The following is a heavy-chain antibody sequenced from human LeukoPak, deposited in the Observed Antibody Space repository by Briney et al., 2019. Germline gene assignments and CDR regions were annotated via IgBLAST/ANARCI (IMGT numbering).Heavy chain of an antibody. J-gene: IGHJ4*02. CDR3: ASGYYDSSGYYYFDY. D-gene: IGHD3-22*01. CDR1: GYLFTDYY. Sequence: SVKVSCKASGYLFTDYYMQWVRQAPGQGLEWMGRIIPIFGTANYAQKFQGRVTITTDESTSTAYMELSSLRSEDTAVYYCASGYYDSSGYYYFDYWGQGTLVTVSS. CDR2: IIPIFGTA. V-gene: IGHV1-69*05.